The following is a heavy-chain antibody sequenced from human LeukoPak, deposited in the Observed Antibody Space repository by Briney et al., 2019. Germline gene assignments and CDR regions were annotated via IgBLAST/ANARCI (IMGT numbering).Heavy chain of an antibody. J-gene: IGHJ4*02. Sequence: AGGSLRLSCAASGFIFSNYAMSWVRQAPGKGLEWVSAIVGRGSSTYYADSVKGRFTISRDNAKNTLYLQMNSLRAEDTAIYYCARTVANDFWGQGTLVTVSS. CDR2: IVGRGSST. D-gene: IGHD1-1*01. CDR3: ARTVANDF. V-gene: IGHV3-23*01. CDR1: GFIFSNYA.